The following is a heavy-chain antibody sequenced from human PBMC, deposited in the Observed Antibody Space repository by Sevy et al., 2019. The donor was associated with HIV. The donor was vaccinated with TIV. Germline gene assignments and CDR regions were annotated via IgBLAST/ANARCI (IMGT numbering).Heavy chain of an antibody. CDR2: IYYSGST. CDR1: GGSISSSSYY. D-gene: IGHD1-26*01. J-gene: IGHJ3*02. V-gene: IGHV4-39*01. CDR3: ARQTRSGSYYDAFDI. Sequence: SETLSLTCTVSGGSISSSSYYWGWIRQPPGKGLEWIGSIYYSGSTYYNPSLKSRVTISVDTYKNQFSLKLSSVTAADTAVYYCARQTRSGSYYDAFDIWGQGTMVTVSS.